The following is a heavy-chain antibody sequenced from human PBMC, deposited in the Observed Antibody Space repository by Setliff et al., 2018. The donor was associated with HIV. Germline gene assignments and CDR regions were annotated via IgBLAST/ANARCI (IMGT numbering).Heavy chain of an antibody. CDR3: TAVGSLAGRRPELN. Sequence: LSCTTSGFNFDFHAMSWFRQAPGKGLEWVGRTRNKANSYTTEYAASGKGRFTISRDDSINTLYLQMNSLKTEDTAVYFCTAVGSLAGRRPELNWGRGTLVTAPQ. J-gene: IGHJ4*02. CDR1: GFNFDFHA. CDR2: TRNKANSYTT. V-gene: IGHV3-72*01. D-gene: IGHD6-6*01.